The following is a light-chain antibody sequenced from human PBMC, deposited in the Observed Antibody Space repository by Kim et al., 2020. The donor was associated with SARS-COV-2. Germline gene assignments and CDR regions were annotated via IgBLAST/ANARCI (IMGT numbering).Light chain of an antibody. CDR3: QQCQRLPLT. V-gene: IGKV1-33*01. J-gene: IGKJ4*01. CDR2: PAS. Sequence: DIQMTQSPPSLSASLGDRVTITCQATEDIRNYLNWYQQKPGEAPKVLIYPASHLETGVPSRFSGSGYGTEFTFTISSLQTEDIATYFCQQCQRLPLTFGGGTKVDIK. CDR1: EDIRNY.